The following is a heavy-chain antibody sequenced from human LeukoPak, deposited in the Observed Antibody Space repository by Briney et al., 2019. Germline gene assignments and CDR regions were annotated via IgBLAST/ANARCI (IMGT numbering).Heavy chain of an antibody. J-gene: IGHJ4*02. D-gene: IGHD3-22*01. Sequence: PSETLSLTCTVSGGSISSYYWSWIRQPPGKGLEWIGYIYYSGSTNYNPSLKSRVTISVDTSKNQFSLKLSSVTAADTAVYYCARYSSGYYYWFDYWGQGTLVTVSS. CDR1: GGSISSYY. V-gene: IGHV4-59*01. CDR2: IYYSGST. CDR3: ARYSSGYYYWFDY.